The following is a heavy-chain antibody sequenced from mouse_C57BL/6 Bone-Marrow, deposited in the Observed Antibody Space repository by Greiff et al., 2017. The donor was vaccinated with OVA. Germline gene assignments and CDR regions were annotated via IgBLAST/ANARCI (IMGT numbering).Heavy chain of an antibody. J-gene: IGHJ3*01. CDR3: ARKGDGYYVGFAY. D-gene: IGHD2-3*01. CDR1: GYTFTDYY. Sequence: VQLQQSGAELVRPGASVKLSCKASGYTFTDYYINWVKQRPGQGLEWIARIYPGSGNTYYNEKFKGKATLTAEKSSSTAYMQLSSLTSEDSAVYFCARKGDGYYVGFAYWGQGTLVTVSA. CDR2: IYPGSGNT. V-gene: IGHV1-76*01.